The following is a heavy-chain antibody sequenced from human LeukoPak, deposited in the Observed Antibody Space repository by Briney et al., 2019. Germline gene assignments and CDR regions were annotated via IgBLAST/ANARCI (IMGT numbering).Heavy chain of an antibody. CDR1: GFTFSNYV. Sequence: GRSLRLSCVASGFTFSNYVMHWVRQAPGKGLEWVALISYDGSNENYADSVKGRFTISRDNSKNTLYLQMNSLRAEDTAVYDCARVFRITKTTGMDVWGQGTTVTVSS. CDR2: ISYDGSNE. V-gene: IGHV3-30-3*01. CDR3: ARVFRITKTTGMDV. D-gene: IGHD3-10*01. J-gene: IGHJ6*02.